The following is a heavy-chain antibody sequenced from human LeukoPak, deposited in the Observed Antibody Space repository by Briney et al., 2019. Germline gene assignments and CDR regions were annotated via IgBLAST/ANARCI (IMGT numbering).Heavy chain of an antibody. V-gene: IGHV3-21*01. D-gene: IGHD5-18*01. Sequence: GGSLRLSCAASGFTFSSYSMNWVRQAPGKGLEWVSSISSSSSYIYYADSVKGRFTISRDNAKNSLYLQMNSLRAEDTAVYYCARDDSYGYRKLDYWGQGALVTVSS. CDR1: GFTFSSYS. J-gene: IGHJ4*02. CDR3: ARDDSYGYRKLDY. CDR2: ISSSSSYI.